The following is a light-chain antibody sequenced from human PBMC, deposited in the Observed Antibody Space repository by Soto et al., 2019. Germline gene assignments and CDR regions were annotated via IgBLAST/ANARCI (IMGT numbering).Light chain of an antibody. V-gene: IGLV2-11*01. J-gene: IGLJ2*01. CDR1: ISDVGGYNY. CDR3: SSYAGNNNLV. CDR2: DVT. Sequence: QSVLTQPRSVSGSPGQSVTSSCTGTISDVGGYNYVSWYQHHPGKAPKLLISDVTKRPSWVPDRFPGSKSGNTASLTISDLQAEDEADYYCSSYAGNNNLVFGGGTKVTVL.